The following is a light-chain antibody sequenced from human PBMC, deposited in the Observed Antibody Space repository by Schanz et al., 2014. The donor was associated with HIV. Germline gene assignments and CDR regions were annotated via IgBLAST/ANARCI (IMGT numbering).Light chain of an antibody. J-gene: IGLJ1*01. CDR3: CSYTSSGTYV. V-gene: IGLV2-8*01. CDR1: SSDVGGYKY. Sequence: QSALTQPPSASGSPGQSVTISCTGTSSDVGGYKYVSWYQQHPGKAPKLLIYEVSKRPLGVPDRFSGSKSGNTASLTISGLQAEDEADYYCCSYTSSGTYVFGTGTKLTVL. CDR2: EVS.